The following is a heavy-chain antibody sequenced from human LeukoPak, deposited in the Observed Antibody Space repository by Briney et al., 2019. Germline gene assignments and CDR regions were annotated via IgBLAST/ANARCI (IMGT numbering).Heavy chain of an antibody. CDR3: ARSWVCGGDCYYYFDY. V-gene: IGHV1-2*02. J-gene: IGHJ4*02. CDR1: GYTFTGYY. CDR2: INPNSGGT. Sequence: ASVKVSCKASGYTFTGYYMHRVRQAPGQGLEWMAWINPNSGGTNYAQKFQGRVTMTRDTSISTVYMELSRLRSDDTAVYYCARSWVCGGDCYYYFDYWGQGTLVTVSS. D-gene: IGHD2-21*02.